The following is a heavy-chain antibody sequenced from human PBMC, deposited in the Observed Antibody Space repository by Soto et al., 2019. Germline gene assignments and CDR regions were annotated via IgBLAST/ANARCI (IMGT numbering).Heavy chain of an antibody. CDR1: GFTFSSYS. CDR3: AYKRDTLSYMAV. J-gene: IGHJ6*03. V-gene: IGHV3-21*01. D-gene: IGHD1-20*01. Sequence: GGSLRLSCAASGFTFSSYSMNWVRQAPGKGLEWVSSISSSSSYIYYADSVKGRFTISRDNAKNSLYLQMNSLRAEDTAVYYCAYKRDTLSYMAVWEKGTRVPVS. CDR2: ISSSSSYI.